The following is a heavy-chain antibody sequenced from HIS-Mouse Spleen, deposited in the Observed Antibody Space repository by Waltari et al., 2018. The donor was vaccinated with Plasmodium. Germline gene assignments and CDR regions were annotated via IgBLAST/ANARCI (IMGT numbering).Heavy chain of an antibody. CDR2: INQNSWGT. CDR3: ARVLGYKAAAGTFVEYFQH. V-gene: IGHV1-2*06. J-gene: IGHJ1*01. CDR1: GYTFTGYY. Sequence: QVQLVQSGAEVKKPGASVKVSCTASGYTFTGYYMPWVPQAPGQGLEWMGRINQNSWGTNRAQKLQGRVNMTMDTAISTAYMGLSRLSSDDTAVYYCARVLGYKAAAGTFVEYFQHWGQGTLVTVSS. D-gene: IGHD6-13*01.